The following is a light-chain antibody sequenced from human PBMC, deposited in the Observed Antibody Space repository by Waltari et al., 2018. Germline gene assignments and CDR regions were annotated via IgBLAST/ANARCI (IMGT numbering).Light chain of an antibody. CDR1: XILLYRSNNKNY. CDR3: HQYYTTPPT. J-gene: IGKJ1*01. Sequence: DIVMTQSPDSLAVSLGERATINCKSSXILLYRSNNKNYLGWYQQKTGQPPKLLICWASTRESGVPDRFSGSWSGTDFTLTISSLQAEDVAVYYCHQYYTTPPTFGQGTKVEIK. CDR2: WAS. V-gene: IGKV4-1*01.